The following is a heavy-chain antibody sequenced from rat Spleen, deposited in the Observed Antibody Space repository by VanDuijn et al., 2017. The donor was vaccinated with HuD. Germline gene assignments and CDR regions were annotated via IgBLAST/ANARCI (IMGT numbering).Heavy chain of an antibody. Sequence: QVQLKESGPGLVQPSQTLSLTCTVSGFSLSNYGVIWVRQPPGKGLEWMGAIWSGGSTDYNSALKSRLSISRDTSKNQVFLKMNSLQTEDTAIYFCTRGPPRDGGGYYYGYYFDYWGQGVMVTVSS. V-gene: IGHV2-15*01. CDR2: IWSGGST. CDR1: GFSLSNYG. J-gene: IGHJ2*01. CDR3: TRGPPRDGGGYYYGYYFDY. D-gene: IGHD1-12*02.